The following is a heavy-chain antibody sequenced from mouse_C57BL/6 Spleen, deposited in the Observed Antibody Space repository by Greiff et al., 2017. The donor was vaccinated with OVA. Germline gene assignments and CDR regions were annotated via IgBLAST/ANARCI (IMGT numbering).Heavy chain of an antibody. D-gene: IGHD2-3*01. V-gene: IGHV1-64*01. CDR2: IHPNSGST. Sequence: VQLQQPGAELVKPGASVKLSCKASGYTFTSYWMHWVKQRPGQGLEWIGMIHPNSGSTNYNEKFKSKATLTVDKSSSTAYMQLSSLTSEDSAVYYCARYDGSLAYWGQGTLVTVSA. CDR1: GYTFTSYW. J-gene: IGHJ3*01. CDR3: ARYDGSLAY.